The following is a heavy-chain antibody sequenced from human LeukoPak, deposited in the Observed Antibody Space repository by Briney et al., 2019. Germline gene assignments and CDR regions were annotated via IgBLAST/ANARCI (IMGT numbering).Heavy chain of an antibody. D-gene: IGHD6-6*01. V-gene: IGHV3-64*01. CDR1: GFTFSSYA. J-gene: IGHJ4*02. CDR3: ARVVAAHIWYYFDY. CDR2: ISSNGGST. Sequence: PGGSLRLSCAASGFTFSSYAMHWVRQAPGKGLEYVSAISSNGGSTYYANSVKGRFTISRDNSKNTLYLQMGSLRAEDMAVYYCARVVAAHIWYYFDYWGQGTLVTVSS.